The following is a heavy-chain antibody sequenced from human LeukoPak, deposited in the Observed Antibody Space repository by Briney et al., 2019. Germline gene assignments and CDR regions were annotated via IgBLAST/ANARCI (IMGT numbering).Heavy chain of an antibody. V-gene: IGHV3-7*01. CDR2: IKQDGSEK. J-gene: IGHJ5*02. Sequence: QPGGSLRLSCAASGFTFSSYAMSWVRQAPGKGLEWVANIKQDGSEKYYVDSVKGRFTISRDNAKNSLYLQMNSLRAEDTAVYYCARDLTYSSSAPHWFDPWGQGTLVTVSS. D-gene: IGHD6-6*01. CDR3: ARDLTYSSSAPHWFDP. CDR1: GFTFSSYA.